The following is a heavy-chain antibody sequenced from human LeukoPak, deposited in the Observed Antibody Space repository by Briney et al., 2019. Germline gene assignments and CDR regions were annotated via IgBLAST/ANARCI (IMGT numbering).Heavy chain of an antibody. CDR1: GGSIIIGLDF. Sequence: SETLSLTRTVSGGSIIIGLDFWGWIRQPPGKGLGWIGTLFYSGNTKYNPSFKSRVNTYEVTSKSQFSLKMTAVTAAATAVYYCARRAYSVPYAFEIWGQGRTVTVS. CDR3: ARRAYSVPYAFEI. V-gene: IGHV4-39*01. CDR2: LFYSGNT. D-gene: IGHD2-21*01. J-gene: IGHJ3*02.